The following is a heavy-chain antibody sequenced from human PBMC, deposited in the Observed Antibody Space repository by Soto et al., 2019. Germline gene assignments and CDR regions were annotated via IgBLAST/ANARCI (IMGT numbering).Heavy chain of an antibody. V-gene: IGHV1-69*13. Sequence: GASVKVFCKASGGTFSSYAISWVRQAPGQGLEWMGGIIPIFGTANYAQKFQGRVTITADESTSTAYMELSSLRSEDTAVYYCARAGVITMVRGVINRRFDPWGQGTLVTVSS. CDR1: GGTFSSYA. CDR3: ARAGVITMVRGVINRRFDP. J-gene: IGHJ5*02. D-gene: IGHD3-10*01. CDR2: IIPIFGTA.